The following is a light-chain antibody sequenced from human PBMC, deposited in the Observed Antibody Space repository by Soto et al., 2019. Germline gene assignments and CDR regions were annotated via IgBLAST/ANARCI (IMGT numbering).Light chain of an antibody. J-gene: IGKJ1*01. V-gene: IGKV3-20*01. Sequence: EIVLTQSPGTLSLSPGERATLSCRASQSVSTSYLNWYQQKPGQAPRLLIYGASSRATGIPDRFSGSGSGTDLTLTISRLEPEDFAVYYCQQYGSSRTFGQGTKVEIK. CDR2: GAS. CDR3: QQYGSSRT. CDR1: QSVSTSY.